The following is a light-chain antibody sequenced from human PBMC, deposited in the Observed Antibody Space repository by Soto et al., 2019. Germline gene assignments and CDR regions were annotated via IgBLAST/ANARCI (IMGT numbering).Light chain of an antibody. CDR1: SSDVGGYNF. CDR3: SSYARSSLV. J-gene: IGLJ2*01. V-gene: IGLV2-8*01. Sequence: QSALTQPPSASGSPGQSVTISCTGTSSDVGGYNFVSWYQQHPGKAPKLLIYEVTKRPSGVPDRFSGAKSGNTASLTVSGLQAEDEADYYCSSYARSSLVFGGGTKVTVL. CDR2: EVT.